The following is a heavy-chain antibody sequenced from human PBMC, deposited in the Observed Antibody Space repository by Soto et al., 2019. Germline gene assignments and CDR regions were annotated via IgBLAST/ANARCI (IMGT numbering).Heavy chain of an antibody. CDR3: ASCEGSREPYGMDV. CDR2: INAGNGNT. CDR1: GYTFTSYA. J-gene: IGHJ6*02. D-gene: IGHD6-13*01. Sequence: QVQLVQSGAEEKKPGASVKVSCKASGYTFTSYAMHWVRQAPGQRLEWMGWINAGNGNTKYSQKFQGRVTITRDTAASTDYMELSSLRSEDTAVYYCASCEGSREPYGMDVWGQGTTVTVSS. V-gene: IGHV1-3*05.